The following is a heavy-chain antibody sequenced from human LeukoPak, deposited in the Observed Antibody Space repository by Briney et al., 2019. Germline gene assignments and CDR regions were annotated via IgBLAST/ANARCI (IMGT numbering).Heavy chain of an antibody. CDR3: AASLPNIVVVPATKGPFGY. Sequence: GGSLRLSCAASGFTFSSYTMGWVRQAPGKGLEWVSGVSGSGGSTHYADSVKGRFTISRDNSKNTLYLQMNSLRAEDTAVYYCAASLPNIVVVPATKGPFGYWGQGTLVTVSS. J-gene: IGHJ4*02. CDR1: GFTFSSYT. V-gene: IGHV3-23*01. D-gene: IGHD2-2*01. CDR2: VSGSGGST.